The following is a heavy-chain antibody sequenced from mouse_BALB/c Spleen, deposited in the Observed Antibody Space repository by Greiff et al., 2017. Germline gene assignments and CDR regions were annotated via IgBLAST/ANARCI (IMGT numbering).Heavy chain of an antibody. D-gene: IGHD6-1*01. V-gene: IGHV5-6-5*01. J-gene: IGHJ3*01. CDR1: GFTFSSYA. Sequence: EVKLVESGGGLVKPGGSLKLSCAASGFTFSSYAMSWVRQTPEKRLEWVASISSGGSTYYPDSVKGRFTISRDNAKNNLYLQMSSLKSEDTAMYYCARDNPEAWFAYWGQGTLVTVSA. CDR2: ISSGGST. CDR3: ARDNPEAWFAY.